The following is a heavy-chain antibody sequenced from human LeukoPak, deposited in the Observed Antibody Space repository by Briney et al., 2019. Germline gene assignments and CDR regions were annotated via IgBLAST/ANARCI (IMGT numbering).Heavy chain of an antibody. CDR2: IYYSGST. V-gene: IGHV4-59*01. J-gene: IGHJ5*02. CDR3: ARVGGRNQLLYDWFDP. CDR1: GGSISSYY. Sequence: PSETLSLTCTVSGGSISSYYWSWIRQPPGKGLEWIGYIYYSGSTNYNPSLKSRVTISVDTSKNQFSLKLSSVTAADTAVYYCARVGGRNQLLYDWFDPWGQGTLVTVSS. D-gene: IGHD2-2*02.